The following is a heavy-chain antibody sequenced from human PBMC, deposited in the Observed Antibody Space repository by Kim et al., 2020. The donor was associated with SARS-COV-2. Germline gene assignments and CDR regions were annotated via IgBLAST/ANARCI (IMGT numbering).Heavy chain of an antibody. CDR2: IYTSGST. CDR1: GGSISSGNFY. Sequence: SETLSLTCTVSGGSISSGNFYWSWIRQPAGKGLEWLGRIYTSGSTNYNPSLKSRVTISVDTSKNQFSLNLISVTAADTAVYYCARETYYYDSSGYYGSDAFDIWGQGTMVTVSS. D-gene: IGHD3-22*01. V-gene: IGHV4-61*02. CDR3: ARETYYYDSSGYYGSDAFDI. J-gene: IGHJ3*02.